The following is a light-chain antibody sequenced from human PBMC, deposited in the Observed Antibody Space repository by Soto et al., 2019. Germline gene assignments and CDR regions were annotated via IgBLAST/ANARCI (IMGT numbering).Light chain of an antibody. Sequence: DIVMTQSPLSLPVTPGEPASISCRSSQSLLHSNGYNYLGWYLQKPGQSPQLLIYLGFNRASGVPDRYSGSGSGTDFTLKISRVEAEDVGVYYCMQALQTPQYTFGQGTKLEIK. J-gene: IGKJ2*01. V-gene: IGKV2-28*01. CDR1: QSLLHSNGYNY. CDR2: LGF. CDR3: MQALQTPQYT.